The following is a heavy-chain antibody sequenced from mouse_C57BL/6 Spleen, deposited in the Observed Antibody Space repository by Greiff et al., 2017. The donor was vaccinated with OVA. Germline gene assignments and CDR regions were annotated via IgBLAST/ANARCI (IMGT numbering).Heavy chain of an antibody. Sequence: VQLQQSGPELVKPGASVKISCKASGYTFTDYYMNWVKQSHGKSLEWIGDINPNNGGTSYNQKFKGKATLTVDKSSSTAYMELRSLTSEDSAVYYCATTITTVVAHYAMDYWGQGTSVTVSS. V-gene: IGHV1-26*01. CDR1: GYTFTDYY. CDR3: ATTITTVVAHYAMDY. D-gene: IGHD1-1*01. J-gene: IGHJ4*01. CDR2: INPNNGGT.